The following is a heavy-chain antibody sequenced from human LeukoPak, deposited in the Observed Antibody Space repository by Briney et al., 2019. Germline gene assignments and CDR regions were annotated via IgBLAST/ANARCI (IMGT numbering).Heavy chain of an antibody. D-gene: IGHD3-22*01. CDR2: INPNSGGT. J-gene: IGHJ4*02. Sequence: ASVKVSCKASGYTFTGYYMHWVRQAPEQGLEWMGWINPNSGGTNYAQKFQGRVTMTRDTSISTAYMELSRLRSDDTAVYYCASTGSNYYDSSGYYYTPRYLPPDYWGQGTLVTVSS. CDR3: ASTGSNYYDSSGYYYTPRYLPPDY. CDR1: GYTFTGYY. V-gene: IGHV1-2*02.